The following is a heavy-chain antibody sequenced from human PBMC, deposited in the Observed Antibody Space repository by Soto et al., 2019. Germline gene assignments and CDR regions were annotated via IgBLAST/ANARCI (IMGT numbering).Heavy chain of an antibody. CDR2: IWNDGSNE. Sequence: QPGGSLRLSCEASGFNFSSYGIHWVRQAPGKGLEWVAIIWNDGSNEYYADSVKGRFTISRDNSKNTVYLQVSKLRAEDTAVYFCARDQTDSGGYSDSCDQGPLVTVST. CDR1: GFNFSSYG. J-gene: IGHJ4*02. CDR3: ARDQTDSGGYSDS. V-gene: IGHV3-33*01. D-gene: IGHD3-22*01.